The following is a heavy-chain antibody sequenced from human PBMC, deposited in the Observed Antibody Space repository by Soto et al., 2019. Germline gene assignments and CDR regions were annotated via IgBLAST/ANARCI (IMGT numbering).Heavy chain of an antibody. CDR3: ARYKSDIEMPRLYYFDY. V-gene: IGHV4-59*12. Sequence: SETLSLTCTVSGGSISSYYWSWIRQPPGKGLEWIGYMYYGGRTNYNPSLKSRVSILLDTSNNQFSLKLTSVTAADTAVYYCARYKSDIEMPRLYYFDYWGQGTVVTVSS. J-gene: IGHJ4*02. D-gene: IGHD5-12*01. CDR1: GGSISSYY. CDR2: MYYGGRT.